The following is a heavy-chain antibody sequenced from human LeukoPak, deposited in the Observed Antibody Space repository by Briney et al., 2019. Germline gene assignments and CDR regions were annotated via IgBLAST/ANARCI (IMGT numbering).Heavy chain of an antibody. J-gene: IGHJ4*02. CDR3: AKGGESSLPFDY. D-gene: IGHD3-10*01. CDR1: GGSISGHY. Sequence: PSETLSLTCTVSGGSISGHYWSWIRQPAGKEPEWIGRVHTTGGTNYNPSLKSRLTMSVDTSKNQFSLHLTSVTAADTAVYYCAKGGESSLPFDYWGQGTLVAVSS. CDR2: VHTTGGT. V-gene: IGHV4-4*07.